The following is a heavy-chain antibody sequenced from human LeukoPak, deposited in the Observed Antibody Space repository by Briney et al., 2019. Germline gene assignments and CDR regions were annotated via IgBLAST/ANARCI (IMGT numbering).Heavy chain of an antibody. CDR1: GFTFSSYG. D-gene: IGHD2-15*01. CDR2: IRYDGSNK. V-gene: IGHV3-30*02. J-gene: IGHJ4*02. CDR3: AREDIVVVVAASFLDY. Sequence: GGSLRPSCAASGFTFSSYGMHWVRQAPGKGLEWVAFIRYDGSNKYYADSVKGRFTISRDNSKNTLYLQMNSLRAEDTAVYYCAREDIVVVVAASFLDYWGQGTLVTVSS.